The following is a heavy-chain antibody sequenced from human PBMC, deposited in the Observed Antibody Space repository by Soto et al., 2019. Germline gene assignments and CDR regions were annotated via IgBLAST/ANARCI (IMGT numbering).Heavy chain of an antibody. V-gene: IGHV4-34*01. CDR2: INHSGST. Sequence: SETLSLTCAVYGGSFSGYYWSWIRQPPGKGLEWIGEINHSGSTNYNPSLKSRVTISVDTSKNQFSLKLSSVTAADTAVYYCASRTKYYHYLHSVSAQRTTVPGSS. CDR1: GGSFSGYY. J-gene: IGHJ6*02. CDR3: ASRTKYYHYLHSV. D-gene: IGHD1-26*01.